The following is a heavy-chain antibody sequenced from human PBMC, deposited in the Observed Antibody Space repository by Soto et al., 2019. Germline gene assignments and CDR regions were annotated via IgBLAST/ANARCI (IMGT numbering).Heavy chain of an antibody. CDR2: ISSSSSYI. CDR1: GFTFSSYS. D-gene: IGHD6-13*01. J-gene: IGHJ6*02. CDR3: ARDYSSSTGGMAV. Sequence: EVQLVESGGGLVKPGGSLRLSCAASGFTFSSYSMNWVRQAPGQGLEWVSSISSSSSYIYYADSVKGRFTISRDNAKNSLYMQMNSLRAEDTDVYYCARDYSSSTGGMAVWGQGTTVTVSS. V-gene: IGHV3-21*01.